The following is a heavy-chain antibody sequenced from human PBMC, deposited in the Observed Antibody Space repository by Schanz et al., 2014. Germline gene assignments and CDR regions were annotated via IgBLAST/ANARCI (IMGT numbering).Heavy chain of an antibody. Sequence: VQLVESGGGVVQPGRSLRLSCATSGLNFDYYGMNWVRQAPGKGLEWVSSLSSSGLYTFYADLAGGRFTISRDNAKNSLYLQMNSLRAEDTAVYYCARPSDSSWYMDVWGKGTTVTVSS. J-gene: IGHJ6*03. D-gene: IGHD2-21*02. CDR1: GLNFDYYG. CDR3: ARPSDSSWYMDV. CDR2: LSSSGLYT. V-gene: IGHV3-21*01.